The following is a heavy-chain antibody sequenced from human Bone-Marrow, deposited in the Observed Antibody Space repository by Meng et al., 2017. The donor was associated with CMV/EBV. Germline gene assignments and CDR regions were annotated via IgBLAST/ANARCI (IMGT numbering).Heavy chain of an antibody. CDR2: ISYDGSNK. Sequence: GESLKISCAASGFTFSSYAMHWVRQAPGKGLEWVAVISYDGSNKYYADSVKGRFTISRDNSKNTLYLQMSSLRAEDTAIYYCARADMRVVVTTILVFGSFDYWGQGALVTVSS. V-gene: IGHV3-30-3*01. CDR3: ARADMRVVVTTILVFGSFDY. J-gene: IGHJ4*02. D-gene: IGHD3-22*01. CDR1: GFTFSSYA.